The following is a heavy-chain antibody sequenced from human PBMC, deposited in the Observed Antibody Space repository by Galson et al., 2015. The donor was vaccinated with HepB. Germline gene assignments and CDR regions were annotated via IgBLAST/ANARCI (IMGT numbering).Heavy chain of an antibody. V-gene: IGHV3-23*01. CDR2: ISGSGGST. CDR3: AKLPGSWFYKNAGKNWFDP. CDR1: GFTFSSYG. D-gene: IGHD6-13*01. J-gene: IGHJ5*02. Sequence: SLRLSCAASGFTFSSYGMHWVRQAPGKGLEWVSAISGSGGSTYYADSVKGRFTISRDNSKNTLYLQMNSLRAEDTAVYYCAKLPGSWFYKNAGKNWFDPWGQGTLVTVSS.